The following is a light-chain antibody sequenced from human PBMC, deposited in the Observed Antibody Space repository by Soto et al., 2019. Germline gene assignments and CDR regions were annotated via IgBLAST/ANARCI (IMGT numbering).Light chain of an antibody. V-gene: IGLV2-11*01. CDR3: CSYAGSYTLWV. J-gene: IGLJ3*02. Sequence: QSVLTQPRSVSGSPGQSVTILCTGTSSDVGGYNYVSWYQQYPGKAPKLIIYDVSKRPSGVPARFSGSKSGNTASLTISGLQAEDEADYYCCSYAGSYTLWVFGGGTKVTVL. CDR1: SSDVGGYNY. CDR2: DVS.